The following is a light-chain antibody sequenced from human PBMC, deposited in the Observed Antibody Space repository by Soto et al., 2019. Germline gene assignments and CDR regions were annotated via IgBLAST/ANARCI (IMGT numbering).Light chain of an antibody. Sequence: EIVLTQSPGTLSLSPGERATLSCRASQSVSSNLAWYQQKPGQAPRLLIYGASTRATGIPARFSGSGSGTEFTLTISSLQSEDFAVYYCQQYYSYPWTFGQGTKVDIQ. V-gene: IGKV3-15*01. J-gene: IGKJ1*01. CDR1: QSVSSN. CDR2: GAS. CDR3: QQYYSYPWT.